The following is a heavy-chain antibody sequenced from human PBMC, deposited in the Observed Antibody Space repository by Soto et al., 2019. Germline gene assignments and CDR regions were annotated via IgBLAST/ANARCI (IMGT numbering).Heavy chain of an antibody. CDR1: GFTFSNYG. CDR3: AKPLYLSSGPMDV. J-gene: IGHJ6*02. D-gene: IGHD1-26*01. V-gene: IGHV3-33*06. CDR2: MWYDGSNK. Sequence: GGSLRLSCAASGFTFSNYGMHWVRQAPGKGLEWVAVMWYDGSNKYYADSVKGRFTISRDNSKNTLFLQMNSLRAEDTAVYYCAKPLYLSSGPMDVWGQGTTVTVSS.